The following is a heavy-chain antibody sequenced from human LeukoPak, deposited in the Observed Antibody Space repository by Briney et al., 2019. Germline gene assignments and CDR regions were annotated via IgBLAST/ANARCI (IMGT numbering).Heavy chain of an antibody. D-gene: IGHD5-18*01. Sequence: ASVKVSCKASGYTFTSYTMHWMRQAPGQRLEWMGWINAGNGNTKYSQKFQGRVTITRDTSASTAYMELSSLRSEDTAVYYCARDPDSYGYLYYFDSWGQGTLVTVSS. CDR3: ARDPDSYGYLYYFDS. CDR2: INAGNGNT. J-gene: IGHJ4*02. CDR1: GYTFTSYT. V-gene: IGHV1-3*01.